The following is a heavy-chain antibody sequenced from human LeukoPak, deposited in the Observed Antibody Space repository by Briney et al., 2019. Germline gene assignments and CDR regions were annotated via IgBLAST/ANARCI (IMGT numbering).Heavy chain of an antibody. J-gene: IGHJ4*02. CDR1: GFTFSSYS. Sequence: GGSLRLSCAASGFTFSSYSMNWVRQAPGKGLEWVSYISSSSSTIYYADSVKGRFTISRDNAKNSLYLQMNSLRAEDTAVYYCASRSYGSSGYYYGWGQGTLVTVSS. D-gene: IGHD3-22*01. CDR2: ISSSSSTI. V-gene: IGHV3-48*01. CDR3: ASRSYGSSGYYYG.